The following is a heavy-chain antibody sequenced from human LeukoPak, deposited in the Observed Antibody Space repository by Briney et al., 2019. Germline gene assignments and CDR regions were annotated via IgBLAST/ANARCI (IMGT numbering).Heavy chain of an antibody. V-gene: IGHV3-23*01. CDR1: GFTFSNYA. CDR3: AKDLTSIAAAGIQPDWFDP. J-gene: IGHJ5*02. Sequence: GGSLRLSCAASGFTFSNYAMSWVRQAPGKGLEWVSSISDSGGSTYYADSVKGRFTISRDNSKNTLYLQMNSLRAEDTAVYYCAKDLTSIAAAGIQPDWFDPWGQGTLVTVSS. D-gene: IGHD6-13*01. CDR2: ISDSGGST.